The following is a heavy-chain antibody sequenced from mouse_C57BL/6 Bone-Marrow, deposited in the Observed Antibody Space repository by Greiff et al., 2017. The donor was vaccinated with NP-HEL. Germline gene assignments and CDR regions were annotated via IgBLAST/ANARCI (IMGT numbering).Heavy chain of an antibody. CDR2: IHPNSGST. Sequence: VQLQQPGAELVKPGASVKLSCKASGYTFTSYWMHWVKQRPGQGLEWIGMIHPNSGSTNYNEKFKSKATLTVDKSSSTAYMQLSSLTSEDSAVYYCARIPYYSNYEDYFDYWGQGTTLTVSS. CDR3: ARIPYYSNYEDYFDY. J-gene: IGHJ2*01. D-gene: IGHD2-5*01. CDR1: GYTFTSYW. V-gene: IGHV1-64*01.